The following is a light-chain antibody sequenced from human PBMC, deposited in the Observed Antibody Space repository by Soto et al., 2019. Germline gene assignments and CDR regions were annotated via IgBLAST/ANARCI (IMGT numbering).Light chain of an antibody. V-gene: IGKV3-15*01. Sequence: EVVLTQSPATLSVSPGERATLSCRASQTVGTNLAWYQQRPGQAPRLLIYGASTRATGIPARFSGSGSGSEFTLTISSLQSDDFAVYYCQQYNKWHLFIFGPGTRVDNK. J-gene: IGKJ3*01. CDR1: QTVGTN. CDR2: GAS. CDR3: QQYNKWHLFI.